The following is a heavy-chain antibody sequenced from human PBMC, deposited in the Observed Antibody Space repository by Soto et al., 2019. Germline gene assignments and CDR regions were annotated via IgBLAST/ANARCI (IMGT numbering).Heavy chain of an antibody. Sequence: ASVKVSCKAAGYTFTSYAMHWVRQATGQRLEWMGWMNPDSGNTGYAQKFQGRVTMTRNTSISTAYMELSSLRSEDTAVYYFDYWGQGTLVTVSS. J-gene: IGHJ4*02. CDR2: MNPDSGNT. V-gene: IGHV1-8*02. CDR1: GYTFTSYA. CDR3: DY.